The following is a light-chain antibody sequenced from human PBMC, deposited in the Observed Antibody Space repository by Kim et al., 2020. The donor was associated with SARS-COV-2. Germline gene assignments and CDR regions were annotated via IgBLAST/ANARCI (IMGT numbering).Light chain of an antibody. V-gene: IGKV6D-21*02. Sequence: VTPKEKGTITCRASQSIGDSIHWYQQKPDQSPKLLIKYASQSVSGVPSRFSGSGSGTDFTLTIKGLEAEDAAAYYCHQSNTLPRTFGQGTKVDIK. CDR2: YAS. J-gene: IGKJ1*01. CDR1: QSIGDS. CDR3: HQSNTLPRT.